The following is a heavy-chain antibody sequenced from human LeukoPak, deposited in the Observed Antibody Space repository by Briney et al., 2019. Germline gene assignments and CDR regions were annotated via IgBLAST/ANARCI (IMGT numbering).Heavy chain of an antibody. D-gene: IGHD4-17*01. Sequence: GGSLRLSCAASGFTFSTYWMSWVRQAPGKGLEWVANIKKDGSAKFYVDSVKGRFTISRDNAKNSLYLQMNSLRAEDTAVYYCSRAVDYWGQGTLVTVSS. CDR2: IKKDGSAK. J-gene: IGHJ4*02. V-gene: IGHV3-7*05. CDR1: GFTFSTYW. CDR3: SRAVDY.